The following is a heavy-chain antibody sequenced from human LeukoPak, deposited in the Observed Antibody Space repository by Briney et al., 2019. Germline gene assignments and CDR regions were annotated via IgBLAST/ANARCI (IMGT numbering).Heavy chain of an antibody. J-gene: IGHJ4*02. CDR2: ISDSGGRT. CDR1: GITLSNYG. D-gene: IGHD3-22*01. CDR3: AKRGVVIRVILVGFHKEAPYFDS. Sequence: GGSLRLSCAVSGITLSNYGMSWVRQAPGKGLEWDAGISDSGGRTNYADSVKGRFTISRDNPKNTLNLQMNSLRAEDTAVYFCAKRGVVIRVILVGFHKEAPYFDSWGQGALVTVSS. V-gene: IGHV3-23*01.